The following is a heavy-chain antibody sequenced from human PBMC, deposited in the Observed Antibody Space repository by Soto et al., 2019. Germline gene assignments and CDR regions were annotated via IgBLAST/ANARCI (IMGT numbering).Heavy chain of an antibody. D-gene: IGHD5-18*01. V-gene: IGHV4-34*01. Sequence: SETLSLTCAVYGGSFSGYYWSWIRQPPGKGLEWIGEINHSGSTNYNPSLKSRVTISVDTSKNQFSLKLSSVTAADTAVYYCARGDSGYGYVYWGQGTLVTVSS. J-gene: IGHJ4*02. CDR2: INHSGST. CDR1: GGSFSGYY. CDR3: ARGDSGYGYVY.